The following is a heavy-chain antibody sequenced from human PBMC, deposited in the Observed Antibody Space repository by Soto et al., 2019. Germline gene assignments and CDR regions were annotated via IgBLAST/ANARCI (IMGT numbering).Heavy chain of an antibody. CDR3: AREGATVTTAYYYYGMDV. Sequence: ASVKVSCRASGYTFTSYGISWVRQAPGQGLEWMGWISAYNGNTNYAQKLQGRVTMTTDTSTSTAYMELRSLRSDDTAVYYCAREGATVTTAYYYYGMDVWGQGTTVTVSS. V-gene: IGHV1-18*01. CDR2: ISAYNGNT. J-gene: IGHJ6*02. CDR1: GYTFTSYG. D-gene: IGHD4-17*01.